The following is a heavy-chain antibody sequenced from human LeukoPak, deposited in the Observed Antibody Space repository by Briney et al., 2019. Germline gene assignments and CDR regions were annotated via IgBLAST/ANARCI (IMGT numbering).Heavy chain of an antibody. J-gene: IGHJ4*02. CDR2: IYHSGST. CDR1: GYSISSGYY. CDR3: ARGIIVGASSRWDY. V-gene: IGHV4-38-2*02. D-gene: IGHD1-26*01. Sequence: PSETLSLTCTVSGYSISSGYYWGRIRQPPGKGLEWIGSIYHSGSTYYNPSLKSRVTISVDTSKNQFSLKLSSVTAADTAVYYCARGIIVGASSRWDYWGQGTLVTVSS.